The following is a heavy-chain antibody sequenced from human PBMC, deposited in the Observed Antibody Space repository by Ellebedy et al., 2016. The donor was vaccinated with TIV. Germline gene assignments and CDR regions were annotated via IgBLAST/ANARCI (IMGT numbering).Heavy chain of an antibody. J-gene: IGHJ6*03. CDR2: MNPKSGST. Sequence: ASVKVSXXASGYTFTSSDFNWVRQATGQGLEWMGWMNPKSGSTGYAQKFQGRVTMTRNTSISTAYMELSSLRSEDTAVYYCARGLYGSGSYQSPYMDVWGKGTTVTVSS. CDR3: ARGLYGSGSYQSPYMDV. D-gene: IGHD3-10*01. CDR1: GYTFTSSD. V-gene: IGHV1-8*01.